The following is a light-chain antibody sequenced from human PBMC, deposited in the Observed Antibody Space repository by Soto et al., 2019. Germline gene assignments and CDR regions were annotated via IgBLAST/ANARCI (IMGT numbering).Light chain of an antibody. CDR3: QQRSNWPPWT. V-gene: IGKV3-11*01. Sequence: EIVLTQSPATLSLSPGERATLSCRASQSVSSYLAWYQQKPGQAPRLLIYDASNRVTGIPARFSGSGSGTDFTLTISSLEPEDFAVYSWQQRSNWPPWTFGQGTKVEIK. J-gene: IGKJ1*01. CDR1: QSVSSY. CDR2: DAS.